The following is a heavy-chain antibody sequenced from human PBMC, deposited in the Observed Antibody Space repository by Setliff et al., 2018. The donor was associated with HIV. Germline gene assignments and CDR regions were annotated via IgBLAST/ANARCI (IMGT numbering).Heavy chain of an antibody. D-gene: IGHD3-16*01. Sequence: PGESLKISCKGSGYSFSSYWIGWVRQMPGKGLEFMGLLYPADSNIRYSPSFQGQVTISADKSSSTAYLQWSSLKASDTAMYYCARLDSDALRYFDYWGQGTLVTVSS. V-gene: IGHV5-51*01. J-gene: IGHJ4*02. CDR1: GYSFSSYW. CDR2: LYPADSNI. CDR3: ARLDSDALRYFDY.